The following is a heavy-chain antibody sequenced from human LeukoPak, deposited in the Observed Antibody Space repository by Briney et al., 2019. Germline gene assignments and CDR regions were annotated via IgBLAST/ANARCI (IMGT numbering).Heavy chain of an antibody. V-gene: IGHV1-18*01. D-gene: IGHD3-9*01. CDR2: ISAYNGDT. J-gene: IGHJ4*02. Sequence: ASVRVSCKASGYTLTTFGISWVRQAPGQGLEWMGWISAYNGDTNYAQNLQGRVAMTTVTSTSTAYMELRSLRSDDTAVYYCARVLRYFDWLPFDYWGQGTLVTVSS. CDR1: GYTLTTFG. CDR3: ARVLRYFDWLPFDY.